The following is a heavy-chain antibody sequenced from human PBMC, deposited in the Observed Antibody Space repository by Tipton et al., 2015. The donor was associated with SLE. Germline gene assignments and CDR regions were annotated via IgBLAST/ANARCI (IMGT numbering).Heavy chain of an antibody. Sequence: SLRLSCAASGFTFSSYGMHWVRQAPGKGLEWVAVISYDGSNKYYADSVKGRFTISRDNSKNTLYLQMNSLRAEDTAVYYCAKDQWQLWGQGTLVTVSS. J-gene: IGHJ4*02. CDR1: GFTFSSYG. D-gene: IGHD1-26*01. CDR3: AKDQWQL. CDR2: ISYDGSNK. V-gene: IGHV3-30*18.